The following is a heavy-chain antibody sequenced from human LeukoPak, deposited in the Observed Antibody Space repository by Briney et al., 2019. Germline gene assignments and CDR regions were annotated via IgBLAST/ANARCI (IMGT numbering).Heavy chain of an antibody. CDR3: ARDGHYDILTGYQTDDAFDI. CDR1: GGTFSSYA. Sequence: ASVKVSCKASGGTFSSYAISWVRQAPGQGLEWMGGIIPIFGTANYAQKFQGRVTITADESTSTAYMELSSLRSEDTAVCYCARDGHYDILTGYQTDDAFDIWGQGTMVTVSS. CDR2: IIPIFGTA. D-gene: IGHD3-9*01. V-gene: IGHV1-69*13. J-gene: IGHJ3*02.